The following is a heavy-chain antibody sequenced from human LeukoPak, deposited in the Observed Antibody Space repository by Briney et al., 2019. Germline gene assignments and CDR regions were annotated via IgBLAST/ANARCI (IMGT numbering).Heavy chain of an antibody. V-gene: IGHV3-23*01. CDR1: GFTFSSYA. J-gene: IGHJ4*02. CDR2: ISGSGGST. Sequence: GGSLRLSCAASGFTFSSYAMSWVRQAPGKGLEWVSAISGSGGSTYYADSVKGRFTISRDNSKNTLYLQMNSLRAEDTAVYYCAKFSAAGPSAPPAPVDYWGQGTLVTVSS. CDR3: AKFSAAGPSAPPAPVDY. D-gene: IGHD6-13*01.